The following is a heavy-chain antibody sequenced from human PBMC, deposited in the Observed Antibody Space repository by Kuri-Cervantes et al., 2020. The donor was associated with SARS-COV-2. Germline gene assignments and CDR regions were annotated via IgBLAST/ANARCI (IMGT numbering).Heavy chain of an antibody. CDR2: ISGSGGST. V-gene: IGHV3-23*01. CDR3: AKAYYDFWSGYYRGGYYFDY. J-gene: IGHJ4*02. D-gene: IGHD3-3*01. CDR1: GFTVSSNY. Sequence: GESLKISCAASGFTVSSNYMSWVRQAPGKGLEWVSAISGSGGSTYYADSVKGRFTISRDNSKNTLYLQMNSLRAEDTAVYYCAKAYYDFWSGYYRGGYYFDYWGQGTLVTVSS.